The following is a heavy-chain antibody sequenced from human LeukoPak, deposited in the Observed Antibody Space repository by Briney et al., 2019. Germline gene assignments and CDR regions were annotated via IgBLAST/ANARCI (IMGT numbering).Heavy chain of an antibody. Sequence: NPSETLSLTCTVSGGSISSSSYYWGWIRQPPGKGLEWIGSIYYSGSTYYNPSLKSRVTISVDTSKNQFSLKLSSVTAADTAVYYCARVARITMIVVVITDDAFDIWGQGTMVTVSS. J-gene: IGHJ3*02. CDR3: ARVARITMIVVVITDDAFDI. CDR2: IYYSGST. CDR1: GGSISSSSYY. D-gene: IGHD3-22*01. V-gene: IGHV4-39*07.